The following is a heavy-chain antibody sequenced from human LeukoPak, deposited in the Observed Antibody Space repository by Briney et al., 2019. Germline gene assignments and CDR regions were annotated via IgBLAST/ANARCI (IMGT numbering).Heavy chain of an antibody. CDR2: ICYSGST. V-gene: IGHV4-59*01. J-gene: IGHJ5*02. Sequence: SETLSLTCTVSGGSISSYYWSWIRQPPGKGLEWIGYICYSGSTNYNPSLKSRVTISVDTSKNQFSLKLSSVTAADTAVYYCASLSIVGATIDWFDPWGQGTLVTVSS. D-gene: IGHD1-26*01. CDR3: ASLSIVGATIDWFDP. CDR1: GGSISSYY.